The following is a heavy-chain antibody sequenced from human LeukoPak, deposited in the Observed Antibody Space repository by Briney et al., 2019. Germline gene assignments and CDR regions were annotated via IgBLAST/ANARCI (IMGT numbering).Heavy chain of an antibody. CDR1: GFTFSSYS. CDR2: ISSSSSTI. J-gene: IGHJ6*03. Sequence: PTGGSLRLSCAASGFTFSSYSMNWVRQAPGKGLEWVSYISSSSSTIYYADSVKGRFTISRDNAKNSLYLQMNSLRAEDTAVYYCARGGGVVISPGYFDMDVWGKGTTVTVSS. CDR3: ARGGGVVISPGYFDMDV. D-gene: IGHD3-3*01. V-gene: IGHV3-48*01.